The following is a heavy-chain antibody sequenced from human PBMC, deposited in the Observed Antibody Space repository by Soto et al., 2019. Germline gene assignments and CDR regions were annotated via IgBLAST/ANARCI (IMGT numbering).Heavy chain of an antibody. J-gene: IGHJ4*02. V-gene: IGHV3-30*18. CDR1: GFTLSSYG. Sequence: QVQLVECGGGVVQPGRSLTLSCAASGFTLSSYGMHWVRQAPGKGLEWVAGISYDGIDKYYADSVKGRFTISRDNSKNMLSLQINSLRAEDTAVYYCAKDYGFSAYDYYFDHWGQGILVSVSS. D-gene: IGHD5-12*01. CDR2: ISYDGIDK. CDR3: AKDYGFSAYDYYFDH.